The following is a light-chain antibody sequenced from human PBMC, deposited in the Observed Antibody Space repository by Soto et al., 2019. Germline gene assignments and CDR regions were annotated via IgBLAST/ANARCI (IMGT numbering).Light chain of an antibody. V-gene: IGKV3-20*01. CDR2: GAS. CDR1: QSLSSNH. J-gene: IGKJ4*01. CDR3: QQYNNWPLT. Sequence: EIVLTQSPGTLSLSPGERATLSCRASQSLSSNHLAWYQQKPGQAPRLLIYGASSRATGIPDRFSGSGSGTEFTLTISSLLSEDFAVYFCQQYNNWPLTFGGGTKVETK.